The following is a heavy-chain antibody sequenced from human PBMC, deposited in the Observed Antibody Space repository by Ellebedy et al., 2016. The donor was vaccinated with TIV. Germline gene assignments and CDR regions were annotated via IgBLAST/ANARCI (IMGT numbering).Heavy chain of an antibody. CDR2: ISSGGSTM. CDR1: GFTFSDYY. J-gene: IGHJ4*02. D-gene: IGHD1-26*01. Sequence: GESLKISCAASGFTFSDYYMTWIRQAPGKGLEWVSYISSGGSTMKYADSAKGRFTISRDNAKNSLYLQMNSLRAEDTAVYYCARYGRSGSYSYLDYWGQGTLVTVSS. V-gene: IGHV3-11*04. CDR3: ARYGRSGSYSYLDY.